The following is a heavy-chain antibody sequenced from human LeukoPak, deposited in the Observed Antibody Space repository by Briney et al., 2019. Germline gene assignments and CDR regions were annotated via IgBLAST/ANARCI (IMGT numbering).Heavy chain of an antibody. CDR3: ARSLNVDTAMATYFDY. CDR2: IYYSGST. V-gene: IGHV4-31*03. CDR1: GGSISSGGYY. J-gene: IGHJ4*02. D-gene: IGHD5-18*01. Sequence: SETLSLTCTVSGGSISSGGYYWSWIRQHPGKGLEWIGYIYYSGSTYYNPSLKSRVTISLDTPKNQFSLKLSSVTAADTAVYYSARSLNVDTAMATYFDYWGQGTLVTVSS.